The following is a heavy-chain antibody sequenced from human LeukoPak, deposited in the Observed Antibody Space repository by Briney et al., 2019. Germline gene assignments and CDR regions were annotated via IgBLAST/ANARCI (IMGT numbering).Heavy chain of an antibody. Sequence: GGSLRLSCAASGFTFASYAMAWVRQAPGKGLEWVSSISADGSTYYADSVKGRFTISRDNSRDTFFLEMNSLRAEDTALYYCVACSSVSCYGDRFDPWGQGTLVTVSS. CDR1: GFTFASYA. CDR3: VACSSVSCYGDRFDP. D-gene: IGHD2-2*01. CDR2: ISADGST. V-gene: IGHV3-23*01. J-gene: IGHJ5*02.